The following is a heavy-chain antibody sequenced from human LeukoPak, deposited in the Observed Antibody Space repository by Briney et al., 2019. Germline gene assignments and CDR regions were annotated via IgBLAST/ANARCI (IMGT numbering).Heavy chain of an antibody. CDR2: ISYDGSNK. J-gene: IGHJ4*02. CDR3: ASGYCSSTSCYNIDY. V-gene: IGHV3-30-3*01. D-gene: IGHD2-2*02. Sequence: GRSLRLSCAASGFTFSSYAMHWVRQAPGKGLEWVAVISYDGSNKYYADSVKGRFTISRDNSKNTLYLQVNSLRAEDTAVYYCASGYCSSTSCYNIDYWGQGTLVTVSS. CDR1: GFTFSSYA.